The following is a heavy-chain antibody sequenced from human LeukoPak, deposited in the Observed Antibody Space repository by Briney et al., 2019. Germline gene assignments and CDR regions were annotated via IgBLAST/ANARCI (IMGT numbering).Heavy chain of an antibody. D-gene: IGHD5-12*01. CDR2: LTDYGAT. CDR3: TWIPFHH. CDR1: EFTFNKGW. Sequence: GGSLRLSCVAPEFTFNKGWISWVRQAPGKGLEWIAPLTDYGATAYAAPVKGRFTISRDDSQNPLYLQMNSLRTEDTGVYYWTWIPFHHWGEGTLVTVPS. V-gene: IGHV3-15*01. J-gene: IGHJ4*02.